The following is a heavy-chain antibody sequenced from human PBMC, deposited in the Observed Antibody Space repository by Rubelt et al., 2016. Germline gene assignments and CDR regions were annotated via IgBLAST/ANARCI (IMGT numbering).Heavy chain of an antibody. J-gene: IGHJ6*02. CDR3: VRVRQQLVGHFYYYYYGMDV. CDR1: GFTFSSYA. Sequence: GFTFSSYAMHWVRQAPGKGLEWMAVILYDATNKYYADSVKGRFTISRDNSKNTLYLQMNSLRAEGTAVYYCVRVRQQLVGHFYYYYYGMDVWGQGTPVTVSS. V-gene: IGHV3-30*04. CDR2: ILYDATNK. D-gene: IGHD6-13*01.